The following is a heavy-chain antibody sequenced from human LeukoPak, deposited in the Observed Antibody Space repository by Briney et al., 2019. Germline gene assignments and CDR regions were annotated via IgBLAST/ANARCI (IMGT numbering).Heavy chain of an antibody. Sequence: EASVKVSCKASGYTFTGYYMHWVRQAPGQGLEWMGWINPNSGGTNYAQKFQGWVTVTRDTSISTAYMELSRLRSDDTAVYYCARDRCSGGSCYSFDYWGQGTLVTVSS. J-gene: IGHJ4*02. CDR2: INPNSGGT. CDR3: ARDRCSGGSCYSFDY. CDR1: GYTFTGYY. V-gene: IGHV1-2*04. D-gene: IGHD2-15*01.